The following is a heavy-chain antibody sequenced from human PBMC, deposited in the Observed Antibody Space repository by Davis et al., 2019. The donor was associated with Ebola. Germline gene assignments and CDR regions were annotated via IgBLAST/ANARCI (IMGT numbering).Heavy chain of an antibody. CDR3: ARGDLRYFDWLFYYYYGMDV. D-gene: IGHD3-9*01. J-gene: IGHJ6*02. CDR2: MNPNSGNT. CDR1: GYTFTSYD. Sequence: ASVKVSCKASGYTFTSYDINWVRQATGQGLEWMGWMNPNSGNTGYAQKFQGRVTMTRNTSISTAYMELSSLRSEDTAVYYCARGDLRYFDWLFYYYYGMDVWGQGTTVTVSS. V-gene: IGHV1-8*01.